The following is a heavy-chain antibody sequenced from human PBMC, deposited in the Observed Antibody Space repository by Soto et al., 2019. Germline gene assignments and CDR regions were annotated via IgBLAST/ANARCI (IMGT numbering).Heavy chain of an antibody. CDR1: GFSFNSYG. Sequence: QVQLVESGGGVVQPGTSLRLSCAASGFSFNSYGIHWVRQAPGKGLEWVAVIWFDGSEEYYADSVKGRFTVSRDNSRNTAFLQVNSLRAEDTAVYFCARKHASTSGSWFDYWGQGTQVTVSS. V-gene: IGHV3-33*01. CDR2: IWFDGSEE. J-gene: IGHJ4*02. D-gene: IGHD3-16*01. CDR3: ARKHASTSGSWFDY.